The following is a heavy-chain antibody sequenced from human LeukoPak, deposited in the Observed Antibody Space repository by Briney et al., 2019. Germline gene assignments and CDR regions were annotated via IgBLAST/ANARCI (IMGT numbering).Heavy chain of an antibody. CDR2: IRVSGST. J-gene: IGHJ4*02. Sequence: GGSLRLSCTTSGFTFSSYALSRVRQAPGKGLEWVSGIRVSGSTYYPDSVTGRFTISRDNSENTLYLQMSGLRAEDTAIYYCAKGTGDTAYYFDFWGQGVLVAVSS. CDR1: GFTFSSYA. CDR3: AKGTGDTAYYFDF. V-gene: IGHV3-23*01. D-gene: IGHD7-27*01.